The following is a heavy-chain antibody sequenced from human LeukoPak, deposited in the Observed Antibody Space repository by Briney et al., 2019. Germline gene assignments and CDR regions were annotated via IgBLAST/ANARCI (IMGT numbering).Heavy chain of an antibody. Sequence: GGSLRLSCAASGFTFDDYAMHWVRQAPGKGLEWVSGISWNSGSIGYADSVKGRFTISRDNAKNSLYLQMNSLRAEDTALYYCAKDSGDYYDSSGYYYPWGQGTLVTVSS. D-gene: IGHD3-22*01. CDR2: ISWNSGSI. CDR1: GFTFDDYA. V-gene: IGHV3-9*01. J-gene: IGHJ5*02. CDR3: AKDSGDYYDSSGYYYP.